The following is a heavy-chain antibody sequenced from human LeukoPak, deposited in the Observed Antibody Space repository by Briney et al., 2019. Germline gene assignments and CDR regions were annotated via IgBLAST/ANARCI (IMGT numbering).Heavy chain of an antibody. CDR3: AKTQFPYYGSGSYYNLFDY. CDR1: GFTFSSYG. Sequence: GGSLRLSCAASGFTFSSYGMHWVRQAPGKGLEWVAVISYDGSNKYYADSVKGRFTISRDNSKNTLYLQMNSLRAEDTAVYYCAKTQFPYYGSGSYYNLFDYWGQGTLVTVSS. J-gene: IGHJ4*02. D-gene: IGHD3-10*01. V-gene: IGHV3-30*18. CDR2: ISYDGSNK.